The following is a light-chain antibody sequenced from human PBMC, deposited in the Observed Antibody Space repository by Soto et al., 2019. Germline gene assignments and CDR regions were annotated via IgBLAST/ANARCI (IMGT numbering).Light chain of an antibody. CDR3: QQYGSSPRT. V-gene: IGKV3-20*01. CDR1: QSVGSD. J-gene: IGKJ1*01. CDR2: GAF. Sequence: EIVLTQSPDTLSLSPGERATLSCRASQSVGSDLAWYQQKPGQAPRLLIYGAFKRATGIPDRFSGSGSGTDFTLTISRMEPEDFAVYCCQQYGSSPRTFGQGTKVDIK.